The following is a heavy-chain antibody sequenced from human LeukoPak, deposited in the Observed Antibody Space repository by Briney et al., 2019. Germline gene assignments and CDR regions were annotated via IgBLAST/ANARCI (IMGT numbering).Heavy chain of an antibody. D-gene: IGHD3-9*01. CDR2: IIDSGGT. CDR3: AKGASIHVTGPDY. Sequence: GGSLRLSCTASGFSISRYTMSWVRQAPGKGLEWVSRIIDSGGTNYADSVKGRFTISRDNSKNTLYLQMNSLRAEDTAVYYCAKGASIHVTGPDYWGPGTLVIVSS. CDR1: GFSISRYT. J-gene: IGHJ4*02. V-gene: IGHV3-23*01.